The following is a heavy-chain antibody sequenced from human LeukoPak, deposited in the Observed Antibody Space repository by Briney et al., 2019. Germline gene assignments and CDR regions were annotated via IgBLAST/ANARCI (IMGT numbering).Heavy chain of an antibody. CDR2: IRSKAYGGTT. Sequence: PGRSLRLSCTASGFTFGDYAMSWFRQAPGKGLEWVGFIRSKAYGGTTEYAASVKGRFTISRDDSKSITYLQMNSLKTEDTAVYYCTSSRYSSGWLDYWGQRTLVTVSS. CDR3: TSSRYSSGWLDY. D-gene: IGHD6-19*01. CDR1: GFTFGDYA. J-gene: IGHJ4*02. V-gene: IGHV3-49*03.